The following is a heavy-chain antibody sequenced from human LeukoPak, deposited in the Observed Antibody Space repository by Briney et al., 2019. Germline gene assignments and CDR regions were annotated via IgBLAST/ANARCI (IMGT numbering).Heavy chain of an antibody. CDR1: GFTFSSYA. J-gene: IGHJ4*02. Sequence: GGSLRLSCAASGFTFSSYAMHWVRQAPGKGLEWVAFISYDGSNKYYADSVKGRFTISRDNSKNTLYLQMNSLRAEDTAVYYCARDADARRGYSYGFSDYWGQGTLVTVSS. CDR3: ARDADARRGYSYGFSDY. D-gene: IGHD5-18*01. CDR2: ISYDGSNK. V-gene: IGHV3-30-3*01.